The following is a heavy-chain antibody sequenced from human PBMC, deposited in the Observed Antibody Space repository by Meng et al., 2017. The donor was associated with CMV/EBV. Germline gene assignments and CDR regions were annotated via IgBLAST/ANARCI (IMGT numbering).Heavy chain of an antibody. D-gene: IGHD3-3*01. CDR2: IYYSGST. Sequence: LRLSCTVSGGSISSGDYYWSWIRQPPGKGLEWIGYIYYSGSTYYNPSLKSRVTISVDTSKNQFSLKLSSVTAADTAVYYCARAFIDFWSGYYTSFDYWGQGTLVTVSS. CDR1: GGSISSGDYY. CDR3: ARAFIDFWSGYYTSFDY. J-gene: IGHJ4*02. V-gene: IGHV4-30-4*08.